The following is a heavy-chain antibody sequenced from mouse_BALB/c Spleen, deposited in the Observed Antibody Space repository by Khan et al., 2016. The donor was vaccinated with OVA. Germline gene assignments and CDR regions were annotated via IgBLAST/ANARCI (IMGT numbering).Heavy chain of an antibody. Sequence: VQLLETGPGLVAPSQSLSITCTVSGFSLTDYAVSWIRHPPGKGLEWLGVIWAGGSNNYNSVLKSRLSISKDNSKSQVFLKMNSLQADDTAMYYRDKDPPYYAMDYWGQGTSVTVSS. CDR1: GFSLTDYA. CDR3: DKDPPYYAMDY. CDR2: IWAGGSN. J-gene: IGHJ4*01. V-gene: IGHV2-6-5*01.